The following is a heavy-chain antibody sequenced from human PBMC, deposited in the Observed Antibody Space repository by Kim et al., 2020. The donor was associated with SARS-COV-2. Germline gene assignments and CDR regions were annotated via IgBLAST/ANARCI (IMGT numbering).Heavy chain of an antibody. CDR3: ARLRVQVNWFDP. D-gene: IGHD3-10*01. V-gene: IGHV4-39*01. J-gene: IGHJ5*02. Sequence: DYNPSLRSRVTISVDTSKIQFSLKLSSVTAADTAVYYCARLRVQVNWFDPWGQGTLVTVSS.